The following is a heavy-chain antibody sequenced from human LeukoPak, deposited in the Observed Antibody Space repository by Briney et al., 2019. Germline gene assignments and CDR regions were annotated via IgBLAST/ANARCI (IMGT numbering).Heavy chain of an antibody. CDR1: GGSISSGGYY. J-gene: IGHJ5*02. Sequence: SQTLSLTCTVSGGSISSGGYYWSWIRQHPGKGLEWIGYIYYSGSTYYNPSLKSRVTISVDTSKNQFSLKLSSVTAADTAVYYCARELGPELRFLEGPANWFDPWGQGTLVTVSS. CDR2: IYYSGST. CDR3: ARELGPELRFLEGPANWFDP. V-gene: IGHV4-31*03. D-gene: IGHD3-3*01.